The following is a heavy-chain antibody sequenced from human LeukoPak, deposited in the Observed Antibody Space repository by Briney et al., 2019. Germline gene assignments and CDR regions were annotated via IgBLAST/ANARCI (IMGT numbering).Heavy chain of an antibody. J-gene: IGHJ1*01. CDR2: IYYSGNT. V-gene: IGHV4-39*01. D-gene: IGHD6-25*01. CDR1: GGSISSSSYY. CDR3: ASPSAGDDGGYFQH. Sequence: SEILSLTCTVSGGSISSSSYYWGWIRQPPGKGLEWIGNIYYSGNTYYNPSLKSRVTISVDTSKNQFSLKLSSVTAADTAVYYCASPSAGDDGGYFQHWGQGTLVTVSS.